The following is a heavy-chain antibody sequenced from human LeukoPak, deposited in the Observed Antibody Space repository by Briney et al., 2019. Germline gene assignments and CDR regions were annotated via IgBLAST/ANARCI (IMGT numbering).Heavy chain of an antibody. V-gene: IGHV3-53*01. J-gene: IGHJ6*02. CDR3: ARGPLDPDYYGMDV. CDR2: IYSGGST. CDR1: GFTFSTYA. Sequence: GSLRLSCAASGFTFSTYAMSWVRQAPGKGLEWVSVIYSGGSTYYADSVKGRFTISRDNSKNTLYLQMNSLRAEDTAVYYCARGPLDPDYYGMDVWGQGTTVTVSS.